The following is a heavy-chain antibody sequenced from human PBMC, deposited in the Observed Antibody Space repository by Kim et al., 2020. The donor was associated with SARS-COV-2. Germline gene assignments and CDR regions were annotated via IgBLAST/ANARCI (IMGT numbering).Heavy chain of an antibody. CDR2: ISYDGSNK. V-gene: IGHV3-30*18. D-gene: IGHD2-15*01. CDR3: AKDQDRSGGSCYGGPGF. CDR1: GFTFSSYG. Sequence: GGSLRLSCAASGFTFSSYGMHWVRQAPGKGLEWVAVISYDGSNKYYADSVKGRFTISRDNSKNTLYLQMNSLRAEDTAVYYCAKDQDRSGGSCYGGPGF. J-gene: IGHJ5*01.